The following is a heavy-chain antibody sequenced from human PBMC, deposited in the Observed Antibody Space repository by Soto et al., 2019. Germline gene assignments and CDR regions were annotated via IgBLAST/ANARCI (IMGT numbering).Heavy chain of an antibody. J-gene: IGHJ5*02. V-gene: IGHV4-30-2*01. CDR3: AREVNGIAALDP. Sequence: ASETLSLTCAVSGGSISSGGYSWSWIRQPPGKGLEWIGYIYHSGSTYYNPSLKSRVTISVDRSKNQFSLKLSSVTAADTAVYYCAREVNGIAALDPWGQGTLVTVSS. CDR2: IYHSGST. D-gene: IGHD6-6*01. CDR1: GGSISSGGYS.